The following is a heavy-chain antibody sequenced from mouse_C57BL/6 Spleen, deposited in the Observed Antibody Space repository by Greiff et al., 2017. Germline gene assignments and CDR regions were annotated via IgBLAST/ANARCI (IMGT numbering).Heavy chain of an antibody. CDR2: IYPGSGST. CDR1: GYNFTSYW. CDR3: ARSILYGYDDGAWFAY. V-gene: IGHV1-55*01. J-gene: IGHJ3*01. D-gene: IGHD2-2*01. Sequence: QVQLQQPGAELVKPGASVKMSCKASGYNFTSYWITWVKQRPGQGLEWIGDIYPGSGSTNYNEKFKSKATLTVDTSSSTAYMQLSSLTSEDSAVYYCARSILYGYDDGAWFAYWGQGTLVTVSA.